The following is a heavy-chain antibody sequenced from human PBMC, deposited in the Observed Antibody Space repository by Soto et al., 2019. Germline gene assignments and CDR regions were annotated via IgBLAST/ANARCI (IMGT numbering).Heavy chain of an antibody. V-gene: IGHV3-30*18. Sequence: LRLSCAAARFPFSTYGMHWVRQAPGKGLEWVAVISYDGGEKYYADSVKGRFTISRDNSKNTLYLQMDSLRTEDTAVYFCAKDWIYNYDPDAFDIWGQGTMVTVSS. D-gene: IGHD5-18*01. J-gene: IGHJ3*02. CDR2: ISYDGGEK. CDR3: AKDWIYNYDPDAFDI. CDR1: RFPFSTYG.